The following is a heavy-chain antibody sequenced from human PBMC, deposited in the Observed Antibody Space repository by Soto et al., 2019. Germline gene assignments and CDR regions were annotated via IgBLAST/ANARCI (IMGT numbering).Heavy chain of an antibody. J-gene: IGHJ4*02. CDR1: GFTCSRYN. CDR3: ERAGLIGDDSGWYVY. CDR2: ISSSSGST. D-gene: IGHD6-19*01. Sequence: EVRLVESGGGLVKPGGSLRLSCAASGFTCSRYNMNWVRQAPGKGLEWVSYISSSSGSTYYADSAKGRFTISRDNAKNSLDLQMNTVRYEYAAVYYCERAGLIGDDSGWYVYGGQGTLVTFSS. V-gene: IGHV3-21*02.